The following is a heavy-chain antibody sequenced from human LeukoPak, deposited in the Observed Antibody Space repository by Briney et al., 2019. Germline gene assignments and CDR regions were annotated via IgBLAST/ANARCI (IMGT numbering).Heavy chain of an antibody. D-gene: IGHD6-13*01. V-gene: IGHV4-39*07. Sequence: SETLSLTCTVSGGSITSSDYWWAWIRLPPGRGLEWIGSIYYSGSTYYNPPLKSRATISVDTSKNQFSLKLSSMTAADAAVYFCARRSSSWYYFEDWGQGTLVTVSS. CDR1: GGSITSSDYW. CDR3: ARRSSSWYYFED. CDR2: IYYSGST. J-gene: IGHJ4*02.